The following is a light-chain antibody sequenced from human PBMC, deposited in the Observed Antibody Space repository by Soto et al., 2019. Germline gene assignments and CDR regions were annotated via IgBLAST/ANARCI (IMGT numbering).Light chain of an antibody. CDR2: EGN. CDR3: CSYVGARRYV. J-gene: IGLJ1*01. CDR1: ISDVGTSNL. V-gene: IGLV2-23*01. Sequence: QSALTQPASVSGSPGQSITLSCAGSISDVGTSNLVSWYQQHPGKVTNLIIYEGNRRPSGVSSRFSGSNSGKTASLTISGLQAEDEADYYCCSYVGARRYVFVIGTKVTVL.